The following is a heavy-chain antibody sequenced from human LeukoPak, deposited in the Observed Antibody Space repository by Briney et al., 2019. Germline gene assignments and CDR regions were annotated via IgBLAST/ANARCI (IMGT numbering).Heavy chain of an antibody. CDR2: IYYSGST. J-gene: IGHJ4*02. V-gene: IGHV4-39*01. D-gene: IGHD1-26*01. CDR1: GGSISSSSYY. Sequence: PSETLSLTCTVSGGSISSSSYYWGWIRQPPGKGLEWIGSIYYSGSTYYNPSLKSRVTISVDTSKNQFSLKLNSVTAADTAVYYCARQGRGWERNFDYWGQGTLVTVSS. CDR3: ARQGRGWERNFDY.